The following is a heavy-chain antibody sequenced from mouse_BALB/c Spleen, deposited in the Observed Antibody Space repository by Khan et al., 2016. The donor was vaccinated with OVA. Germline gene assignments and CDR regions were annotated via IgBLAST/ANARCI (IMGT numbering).Heavy chain of an antibody. Sequence: QIQLVQSGPELKKPGETVKISCKASGYTFTNYGMNWVKQSPGKALKWMGWINTYTGEPTYADDFKGRLAFSLETSASTAYLQINNLKNEDTATXFCARPPYFSYTLDYGGQGTSVTVSS. CDR3: ARPPYFSYTLDY. V-gene: IGHV9-3-1*01. D-gene: IGHD2-10*01. J-gene: IGHJ4*01. CDR2: INTYTGEP. CDR1: GYTFTNYG.